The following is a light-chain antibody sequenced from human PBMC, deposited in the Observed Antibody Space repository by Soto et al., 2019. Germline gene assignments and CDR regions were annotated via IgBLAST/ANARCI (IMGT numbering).Light chain of an antibody. CDR2: DAS. J-gene: IGKJ4*01. V-gene: IGKV3-20*01. CDR1: QSVSNNY. CDR3: QQYGSSPT. Sequence: EIVLTQSPGTLSLSPGERATLSCRASQSVSNNYLAWYQQKPGQAPRLLIYDASSRATGVPDRFSGSGSGTDFTITISRLEPEDFAVYYCQQYGSSPTFGEGTKVDIK.